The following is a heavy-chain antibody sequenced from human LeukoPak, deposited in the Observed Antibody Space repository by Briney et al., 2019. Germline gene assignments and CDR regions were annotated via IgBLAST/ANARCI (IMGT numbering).Heavy chain of an antibody. V-gene: IGHV4-39*01. D-gene: IGHD3-3*01. CDR1: RGSISSSSYY. Sequence: PSETLSLTCTVCRGSISSSSYYWGWIRQPPGKGLEWIGSIYYSGSTYYNPSLKSRVTISVDTSKNQFSLKLSSVTAADTAVYYCARTYYDFWSGSGAIWGQGTMVTVSS. CDR3: ARTYYDFWSGSGAI. J-gene: IGHJ3*02. CDR2: IYYSGST.